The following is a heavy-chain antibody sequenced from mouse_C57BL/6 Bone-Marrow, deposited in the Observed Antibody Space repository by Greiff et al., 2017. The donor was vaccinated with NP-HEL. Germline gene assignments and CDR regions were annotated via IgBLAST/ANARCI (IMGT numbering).Heavy chain of an antibody. D-gene: IGHD2-3*01. V-gene: IGHV1-52*01. CDR3: ARSGMVNTYWYFDV. CDR2: IDPSDSET. Sequence: QVQLQQPGAELVRPGSSVKLSCKASGYTFTSYWMHWVKQRPIQGLEWIGNIDPSDSETHYNQKFKDKATLTVDKSSSTAYMQLSSLTSEDSAVYYCARSGMVNTYWYFDVWGTGTTVTVSS. J-gene: IGHJ1*03. CDR1: GYTFTSYW.